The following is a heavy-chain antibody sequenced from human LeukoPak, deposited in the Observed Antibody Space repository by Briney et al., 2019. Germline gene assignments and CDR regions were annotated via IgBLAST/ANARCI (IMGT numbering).Heavy chain of an antibody. V-gene: IGHV3-21*01. CDR3: ASAGYYERSGYTYYFHY. D-gene: IGHD3-22*01. J-gene: IGHJ4*02. CDR2: ISISSRYI. Sequence: GGSLRLSCAASGLTFSSYSMSWVRQAPGKGLEWVSYISISSRYIYYADSLKGRFTISRDNAKSSLYLQMSSLRAEDTAVYYCASAGYYERSGYTYYFHYWGQGTVVTVSS. CDR1: GLTFSSYS.